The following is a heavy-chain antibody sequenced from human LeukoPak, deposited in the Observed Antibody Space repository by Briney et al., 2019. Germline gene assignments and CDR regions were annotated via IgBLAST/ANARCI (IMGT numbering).Heavy chain of an antibody. J-gene: IGHJ4*02. CDR2: IYHSGRT. V-gene: IGHV4-38-2*02. CDR3: ARRYDSSGYHKIFDY. D-gene: IGHD3-22*01. Sequence: SETLSLTCTVSGYSISSGYYWGWIRQPPGKGLEWIGSIYHSGRTYYNPSLKSRVTISVDTYKNQFSLRLSSVTAPDTAVYYCARRYDSSGYHKIFDYWGPGTLVTVSS. CDR1: GYSISSGYY.